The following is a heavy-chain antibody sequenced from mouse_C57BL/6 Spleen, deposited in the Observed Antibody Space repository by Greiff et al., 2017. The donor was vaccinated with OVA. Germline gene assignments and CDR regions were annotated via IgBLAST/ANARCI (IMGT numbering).Heavy chain of an antibody. CDR1: GYSITSGYY. Sequence: ESGPGLVKPSQSLSLTCSVTGYSITSGYYWNWIRQFPGNKLEWMGYISYDGSNNYNPSLKNRISITRDTSKNQFFLKLNSVTTEDTATYYCARGDYYGSRGAMDYWGQGTSVTVSS. CDR3: ARGDYYGSRGAMDY. V-gene: IGHV3-6*01. D-gene: IGHD1-1*01. J-gene: IGHJ4*01. CDR2: ISYDGSN.